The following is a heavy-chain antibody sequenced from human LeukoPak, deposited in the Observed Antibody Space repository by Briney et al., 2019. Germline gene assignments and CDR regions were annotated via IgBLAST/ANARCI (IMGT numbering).Heavy chain of an antibody. CDR3: ARVSGGDAIYYFDY. CDR2: IYSGSTT. Sequence: GGSLRLSCVVSGFTVSDKYMTWIRQAPGKGLEWVSVIYSGSTTFYADSVKGRFTISRDNSKNTLYLQMNSLRAEDTALYYCARVSGGDAIYYFDYWGQGTLVTVSS. CDR1: GFTVSDKY. V-gene: IGHV3-53*01. D-gene: IGHD3-10*01. J-gene: IGHJ4*02.